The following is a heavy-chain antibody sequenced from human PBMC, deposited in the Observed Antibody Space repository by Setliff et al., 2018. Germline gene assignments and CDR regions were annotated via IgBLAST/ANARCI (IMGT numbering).Heavy chain of an antibody. V-gene: IGHV3-7*03. D-gene: IGHD4-4*01. Sequence: GESLRLSCAASGFTFSSFWMSWVRQSPGKGLEWVANINQDGSGKYYVDSVRGRFTISRDNAKSSVYLQMSSLRAEDTAFYFCAKGAHFSNYARVFDPWGQGTLVTVSS. CDR2: INQDGSGK. J-gene: IGHJ5*02. CDR1: GFTFSSFW. CDR3: AKGAHFSNYARVFDP.